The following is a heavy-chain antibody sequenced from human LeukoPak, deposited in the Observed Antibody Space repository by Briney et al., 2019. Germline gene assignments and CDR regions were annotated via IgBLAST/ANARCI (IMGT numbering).Heavy chain of an antibody. J-gene: IGHJ5*02. CDR1: GYTFTGYY. V-gene: IGHV1-2*02. CDR3: ARRNGYGDYWTLIERYNWFDP. CDR2: INPNSGGT. D-gene: IGHD4-17*01. Sequence: HGASVKVSCKASGYTFTGYYMHWVRQAPGQGLEWMGWINPNSGGTNYAQKFQGRVTMTRDTSISTAYMELSRLRSEDTAVYYCARRNGYGDYWTLIERYNWFDPWGQGTLVTVSS.